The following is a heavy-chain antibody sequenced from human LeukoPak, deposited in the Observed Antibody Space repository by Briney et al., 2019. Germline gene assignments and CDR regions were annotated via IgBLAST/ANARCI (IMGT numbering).Heavy chain of an antibody. D-gene: IGHD6-6*01. CDR2: ISGSGGTT. J-gene: IGHJ4*02. V-gene: IGHV3-23*01. CDR1: GFTFSSYA. CDR3: AISGGIAARVPY. Sequence: GGSLRLSCAASGFTFSSYAMSWVRQAPGEGLEWVSVISGSGGTTSYADSVKGRFTISRDNSKNTLYLQMNSLRDEDTAVYYCAISGGIAARVPYWGQGTLVTVSS.